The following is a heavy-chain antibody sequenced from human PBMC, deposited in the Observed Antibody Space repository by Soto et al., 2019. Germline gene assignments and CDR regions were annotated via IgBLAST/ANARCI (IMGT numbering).Heavy chain of an antibody. CDR3: AREAGWELPVDYYGMDV. V-gene: IGHV4-30-4*01. CDR2: IYYSGST. J-gene: IGHJ6*02. CDR1: GGSISSGDYY. Sequence: RSETLSLTCTVSGGSISSGDYYWSWIRQPPGKGLEWIGYIYYSGSTYYNPSLKSRVTISVDTSKNQFSLKLSSVTAADTAVYYCAREAGWELPVDYYGMDVWGQGTTVTVSS. D-gene: IGHD1-26*01.